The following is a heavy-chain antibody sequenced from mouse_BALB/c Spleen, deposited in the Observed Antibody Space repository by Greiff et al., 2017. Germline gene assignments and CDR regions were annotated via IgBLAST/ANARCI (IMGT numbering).Heavy chain of an antibody. CDR2: IDPETGGT. J-gene: IGHJ3*01. CDR1: GYTFTDYE. D-gene: IGHD2-12*01. CDR3: ARFTTSWFAY. V-gene: IGHV1-15*01. Sequence: QVQLQQSGAELVRPGASVTLSCKASGYTFTDYEMHWVKQTPVHGLEWIGAIDPETGGTAYNQKFKGKATLTADKSSSTAYMQLSSLTSEDSAVYYCARFTTSWFAYWGQGTLVTVSA.